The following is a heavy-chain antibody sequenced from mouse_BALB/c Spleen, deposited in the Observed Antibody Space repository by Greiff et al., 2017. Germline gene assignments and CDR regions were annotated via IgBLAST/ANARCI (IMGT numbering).Heavy chain of an antibody. J-gene: IGHJ4*01. CDR1: GYSITSDYA. V-gene: IGHV3-2*02. CDR3: ARRGVYGNYDAMDY. CDR2: ISYSGST. D-gene: IGHD2-10*02. Sequence: EVQLQESGPGLVKPSQSLSLTCTVTGYSITSDYAWNWIRQFPGNKLEWMGYISYSGSTSYNPSLKSRISITRDTSKNQFFLQLNSVTTEDTATYYCARRGVYGNYDAMDYWGQGTSVTVSS.